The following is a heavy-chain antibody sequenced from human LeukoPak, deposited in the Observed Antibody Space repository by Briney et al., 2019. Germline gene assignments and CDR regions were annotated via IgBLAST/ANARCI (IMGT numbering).Heavy chain of an antibody. D-gene: IGHD2-15*01. CDR1: GGSISSYY. CDR2: ISDSRTA. Sequence: SETLSLTCTVPGGSISSYYWSWIRQPLGKGLEWIGYISDSRTANYNPSLNSSVAISVDPSKSHVSLKLSSVTAADTAVYYCASSGGGSNYHYYCMDVWGPGTTVSVAS. J-gene: IGHJ6*02. V-gene: IGHV4-59*08. CDR3: ASSGGGSNYHYYCMDV.